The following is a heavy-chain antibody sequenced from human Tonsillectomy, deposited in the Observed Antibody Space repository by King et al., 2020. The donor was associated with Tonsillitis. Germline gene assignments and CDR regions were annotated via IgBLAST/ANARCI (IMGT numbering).Heavy chain of an antibody. CDR1: GFTFDDYG. V-gene: IGHV3-20*04. CDR3: AREGLAVADGNAVDI. D-gene: IGHD6-19*01. CDR2: INWNGVST. Sequence: VQLLESGGGVVRPGGSLRLSCAASGFTFDDYGMSWVRQAPGKGLEWVSGINWNGVSTGYAESLKGRFTISRDNAKNSLYLQMNSLRAEDTALYYCAREGLAVADGNAVDIWGERTMGTVSS. J-gene: IGHJ3*02.